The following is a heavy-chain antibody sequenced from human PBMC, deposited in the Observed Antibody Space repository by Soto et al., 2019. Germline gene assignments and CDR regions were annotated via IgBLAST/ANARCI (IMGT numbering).Heavy chain of an antibody. CDR1: GGSFSGYY. D-gene: IGHD5-12*01. CDR3: ARGLVKVEMATITYYYYYGMDV. J-gene: IGHJ6*02. CDR2: INHSGST. Sequence: SETLSLTCAVYGGSFSGYYWSWIRQPPGKGLEWIGEINHSGSTNYNPSLKSRVTISVDTSKNQFSLKLSSVTAADTAVYYCARGLVKVEMATITYYYYYGMDVWGQGTTVTVS. V-gene: IGHV4-34*01.